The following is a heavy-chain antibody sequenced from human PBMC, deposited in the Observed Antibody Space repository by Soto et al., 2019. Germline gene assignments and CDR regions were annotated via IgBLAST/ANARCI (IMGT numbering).Heavy chain of an antibody. V-gene: IGHV5-51*01. D-gene: IGHD4-17*01. CDR2: IYPGDSDT. CDR3: ARVKTTVVTPGYYYYYYGMDV. Sequence: PGESLKISCKGSGYSFTSYWIGWVRQMPGKGLEWMGIIYPGDSDTRYSPSFQGQVTISADKSISTAYLQWSSLKASDTAMYYWARVKTTVVTPGYYYYYYGMDVWGQGTTVTVSS. J-gene: IGHJ6*02. CDR1: GYSFTSYW.